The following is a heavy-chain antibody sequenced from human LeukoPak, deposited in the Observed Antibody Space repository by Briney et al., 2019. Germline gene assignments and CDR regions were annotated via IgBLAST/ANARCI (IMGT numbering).Heavy chain of an antibody. CDR3: AKGPRIAARHYYYMDV. J-gene: IGHJ6*03. D-gene: IGHD6-6*01. CDR1: GFTFNNNG. Sequence: GGSLRLSCAASGFTFNNNGMSWVRQAPGKGLEWVSAISGSGGSTYYADSVKGRFTISRDNSKNTLYLQMNSLRAEDTAVYYCAKGPRIAARHYYYMDVWGKGTTVTVSS. V-gene: IGHV3-23*01. CDR2: ISGSGGST.